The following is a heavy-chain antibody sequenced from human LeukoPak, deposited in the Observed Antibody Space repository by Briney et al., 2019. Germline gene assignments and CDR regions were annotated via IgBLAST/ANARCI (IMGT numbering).Heavy chain of an antibody. V-gene: IGHV4-34*01. CDR1: GGSFSGYY. CDR3: ARGPYGDYDAPHDY. CDR2: INHSGST. J-gene: IGHJ4*02. D-gene: IGHD4-17*01. Sequence: SETLSLTCAVYGGSFSGYYWSWIRQPPGKGLEWIGEINHSGSTNYNPSLKSRVTISVDTSKNQFSLKLSSVTAADTAVYYCARGPYGDYDAPHDYWGQGTLVTVSS.